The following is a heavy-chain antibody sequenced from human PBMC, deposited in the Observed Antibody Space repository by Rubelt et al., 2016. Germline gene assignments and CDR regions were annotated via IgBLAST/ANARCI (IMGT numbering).Heavy chain of an antibody. V-gene: IGHV1-69*04. Sequence: QKFQGRVTITADKSTSTAYMELSSLRSEDTAVYYCARDQLMITFGGVRDGMDVWGQGTTVTVSS. CDR3: ARDQLMITFGGVRDGMDV. D-gene: IGHD3-16*01. J-gene: IGHJ6*02.